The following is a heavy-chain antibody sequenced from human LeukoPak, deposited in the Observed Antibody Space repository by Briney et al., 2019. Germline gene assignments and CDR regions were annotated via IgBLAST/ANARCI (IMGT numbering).Heavy chain of an antibody. V-gene: IGHV3-33*08. CDR2: IWYDGSNK. CDR1: GFTFSSYG. Sequence: PGGSLRLSCAASGFTFSSYGMHWVRQAPGKGLEWVAVIWYDGSNKYYADSVKGRFTISRDNSKNTLYLQMNSLRAEDTAVYYCARDGRLGYGGNTYYFDYWGQGTLVTVSS. CDR3: ARDGRLGYGGNTYYFDY. J-gene: IGHJ4*02. D-gene: IGHD4-23*01.